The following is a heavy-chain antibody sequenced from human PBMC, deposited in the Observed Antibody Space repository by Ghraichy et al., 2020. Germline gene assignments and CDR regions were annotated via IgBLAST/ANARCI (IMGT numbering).Heavy chain of an antibody. D-gene: IGHD3-16*01. CDR1: GFSLSTSGMC. CDR3: ARQGGAYYYYYGMDV. V-gene: IGHV2-70*01. Sequence: SGPTLVKPTQTLTLTCTFSGFSLSTSGMCVSWIRQPPGKALEWLALIDWDDDKYYSTSLKTRLTISKDTSKNQVVLTMTNMDPVDTATYYCARQGGAYYYYYGMDVWGQGTTVTVSS. CDR2: IDWDDDK. J-gene: IGHJ6*02.